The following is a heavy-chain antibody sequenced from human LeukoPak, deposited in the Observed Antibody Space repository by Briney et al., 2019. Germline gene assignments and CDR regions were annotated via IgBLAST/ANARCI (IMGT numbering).Heavy chain of an antibody. CDR2: ISSNGGST. Sequence: GGSLRLSCAASGFTFSSYAMHWVRQAPGKGLEYVSAISSNGGSTYYANSVKGRFTISRDNSKNTLYLQMGSLRAKDMAVYYCARAKDAFDIWGQGTMVTVSS. V-gene: IGHV3-64*01. CDR3: ARAKDAFDI. J-gene: IGHJ3*02. CDR1: GFTFSSYA.